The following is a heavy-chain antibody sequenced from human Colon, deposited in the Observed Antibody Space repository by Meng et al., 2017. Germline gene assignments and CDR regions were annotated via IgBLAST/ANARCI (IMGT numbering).Heavy chain of an antibody. V-gene: IGHV1-8*01. D-gene: IGHD2-2*01. J-gene: IGHJ5*01. Sequence: QVQLLQSGAEVRKPGAPVKVTCKASGYTFTSSDINWVRQATGRGLEWLGWMNPNNGNTGSAQKFQGKVSMTRDTSIGTAYMELSGLTSEDTAVYYWARTAMLDSWGQGTLVTVSS. CDR1: GYTFTSSD. CDR2: MNPNNGNT. CDR3: ARTAMLDS.